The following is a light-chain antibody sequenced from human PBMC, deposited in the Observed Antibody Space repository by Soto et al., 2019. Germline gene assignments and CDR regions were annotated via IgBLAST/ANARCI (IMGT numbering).Light chain of an antibody. CDR3: QQYGRSPWT. Sequence: EIVMTQSPATLSVSPGARATLSCRASQSVSSNLAWYQQKPGQAPRLLIYGASTRATGIPARFSGSGSGTEFTLTISSLQSEDFAVYYCQQYGRSPWTVGQGTKVDI. CDR1: QSVSSN. V-gene: IGKV3-15*01. CDR2: GAS. J-gene: IGKJ1*01.